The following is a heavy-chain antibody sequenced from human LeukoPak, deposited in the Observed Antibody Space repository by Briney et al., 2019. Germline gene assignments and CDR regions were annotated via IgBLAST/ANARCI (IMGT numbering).Heavy chain of an antibody. CDR3: ARFYGADIVVVPAASGRWFDP. Sequence: SVTVSCKASGGTFSSYAISWVRQAPGQGLEWMGGIIPIFGTANYAQKFQGRVTITTDESTSTAYMELSSLRSEDTAVYYCARFYGADIVVVPAASGRWFDPWGQGTLVTVSS. CDR2: IIPIFGTA. CDR1: GGTFSSYA. J-gene: IGHJ5*02. V-gene: IGHV1-69*05. D-gene: IGHD2-2*01.